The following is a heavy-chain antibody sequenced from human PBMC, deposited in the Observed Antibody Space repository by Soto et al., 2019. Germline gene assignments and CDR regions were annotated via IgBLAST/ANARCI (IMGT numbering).Heavy chain of an antibody. CDR3: ARHLLPAADHLDY. Sequence: QLQLQESGPGLVKPSETLSLTCTVSGGSISSSSYYWGWIRQPPGKGLEWIGSIYYSGSTYYNPSLKSRVTISVDTSKNQFSLKLSSVTAADTAVYYCARHLLPAADHLDYWGQGTLVTVSS. D-gene: IGHD2-2*01. V-gene: IGHV4-39*01. CDR1: GGSISSSSYY. CDR2: IYYSGST. J-gene: IGHJ4*02.